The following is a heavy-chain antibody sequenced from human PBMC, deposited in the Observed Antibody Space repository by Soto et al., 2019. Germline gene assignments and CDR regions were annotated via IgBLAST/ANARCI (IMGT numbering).Heavy chain of an antibody. CDR3: ASSPRYCSSTSCSYYYMDV. Sequence: GGSLRLSFAASGFTFSSYAMSWVRQAPGKGLEWVSAISGSGGSTYYADSVKGRFTISRDNSKNTLYLQMNSLRAEDTAVYYCASSPRYCSSTSCSYYYMDVWGKGTTVTVSS. CDR2: ISGSGGST. J-gene: IGHJ6*03. D-gene: IGHD2-2*01. V-gene: IGHV3-23*01. CDR1: GFTFSSYA.